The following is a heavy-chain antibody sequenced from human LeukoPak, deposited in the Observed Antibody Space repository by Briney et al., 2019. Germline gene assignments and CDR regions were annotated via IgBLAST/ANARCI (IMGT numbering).Heavy chain of an antibody. CDR2: ISCGGGST. Sequence: GGSLRLSFAASGFTFSSYAMSWVRQAPGKGLEWVSAISCGGGSTYYADSVKGRFTISRDNSKNTLYLQMNSLRAEDTAVYYCAKARHYYDSSGYPAYFDYWGQGTLVTVSS. J-gene: IGHJ4*02. CDR1: GFTFSSYA. D-gene: IGHD3-22*01. CDR3: AKARHYYDSSGYPAYFDY. V-gene: IGHV3-23*01.